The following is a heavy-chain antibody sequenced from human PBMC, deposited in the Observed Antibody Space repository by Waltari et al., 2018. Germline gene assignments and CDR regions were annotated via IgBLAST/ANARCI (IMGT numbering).Heavy chain of an antibody. CDR2: INGDGRST. CDR3: VSGESGFAI. V-gene: IGHV3-74*01. Sequence: EVQVVESGGGLVQPGGSLRLSCAASGLTFSSHWMHWVRQAPGKGLVWVERINGDGRSTSYADSVKGRFTISRDNAKNTVYLQMDSLRAEDTAVYYCVSGESGFAIRGQGSLVTVSS. D-gene: IGHD3-3*01. CDR1: GLTFSSHW. J-gene: IGHJ4*02.